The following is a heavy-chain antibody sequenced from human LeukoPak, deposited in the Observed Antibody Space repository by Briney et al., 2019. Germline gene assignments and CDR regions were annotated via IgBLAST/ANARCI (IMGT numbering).Heavy chain of an antibody. Sequence: SETLSLTYTVSGGSISSYYWSWIRQPPGKGLEWIGYIYYSGSTNYNPSLKSRVTISVDTSKNQFSLKLSSVTAADTAVYYCATRITIFGVVLFDYWGQGTLVTVSS. CDR2: IYYSGST. CDR1: GGSISSYY. D-gene: IGHD3-3*01. CDR3: ATRITIFGVVLFDY. J-gene: IGHJ4*02. V-gene: IGHV4-59*08.